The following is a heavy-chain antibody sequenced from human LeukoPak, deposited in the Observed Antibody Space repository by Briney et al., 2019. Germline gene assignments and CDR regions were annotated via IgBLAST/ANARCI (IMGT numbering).Heavy chain of an antibody. Sequence: PGGSLRLSCAASGFTFSTYWMSWVRQAPGQGLQWVASIRQDGSKKYYVDSVKGRFTISRDNAKNSLFLQMNSLRVEDTAVYYCARDGGSRISDCWGQGTLVTVSS. J-gene: IGHJ4*02. D-gene: IGHD2-15*01. CDR1: GFTFSTYW. CDR3: ARDGGSRISDC. V-gene: IGHV3-7*01. CDR2: IRQDGSKK.